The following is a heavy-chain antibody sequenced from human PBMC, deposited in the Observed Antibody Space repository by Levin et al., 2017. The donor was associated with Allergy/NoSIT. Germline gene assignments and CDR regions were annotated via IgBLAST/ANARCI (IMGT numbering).Heavy chain of an antibody. V-gene: IGHV2-5*01. J-gene: IGHJ4*02. D-gene: IGHD2-15*01. CDR1: GFSLSTSGAG. CDR3: ARRGFCSGGGCYGSFEH. Sequence: VSGPTLVKPTQTLTLTCTFSGFSLSTSGAGVGWIRQPPGKALEWLAFTNWKDDKVYSSSLKNRLTITKDPAKNHVVLTMTNMDPVDTGTYFCARRGFCSGGGCYGSFEHWGQGALVTVSS. CDR2: TNWKDDK.